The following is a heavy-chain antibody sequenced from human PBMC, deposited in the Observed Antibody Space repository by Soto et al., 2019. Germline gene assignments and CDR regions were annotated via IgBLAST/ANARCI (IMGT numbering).Heavy chain of an antibody. V-gene: IGHV4-28*01. Sequence: QVQLQESGPGLVKPSDTLSLTCAVSGYSISSSNWWGWIRQPPGKGLEWIGYIYYSGTTYYNPSLKRRVTMSVDTAKNPFSRKLTSVTAVDTAVYYCARREIQGPIDYWGQGTLVTVSS. CDR2: IYYSGTT. J-gene: IGHJ4*02. CDR1: GYSISSSNW. D-gene: IGHD1-26*01. CDR3: ARREIQGPIDY.